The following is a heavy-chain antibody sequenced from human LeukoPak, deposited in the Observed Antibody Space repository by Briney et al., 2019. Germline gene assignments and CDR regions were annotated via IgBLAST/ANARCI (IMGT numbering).Heavy chain of an antibody. CDR3: ARGLAVVSPFDF. V-gene: IGHV1-2*02. D-gene: IGHD3-22*01. Sequence: GASVKVSCKASGYTFTGYYIHWVRQAPGQGPEWMGWINTNSGGTNYGQKFQGRVTMTRDTSISTANMVLSRLTSDDTAVYYCARGLAVVSPFDFWGQGTLVTVSS. CDR1: GYTFTGYY. CDR2: INTNSGGT. J-gene: IGHJ4*02.